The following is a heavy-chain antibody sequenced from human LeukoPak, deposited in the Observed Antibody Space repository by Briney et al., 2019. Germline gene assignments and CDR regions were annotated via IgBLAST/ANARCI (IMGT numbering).Heavy chain of an antibody. Sequence: PSGTLSLTCAVSGDSINSSNWWSWVRQPPGKGLEWIGEVYQSGGTTYNPSLKSRVTISVDKSKNQFSLKLSSVTAADTAVYYCARYNYNFYFDYWGQGTLVTVSS. CDR1: GDSINSSNW. J-gene: IGHJ4*02. CDR3: ARYNYNFYFDY. V-gene: IGHV4-4*02. D-gene: IGHD1-1*01. CDR2: VYQSGGT.